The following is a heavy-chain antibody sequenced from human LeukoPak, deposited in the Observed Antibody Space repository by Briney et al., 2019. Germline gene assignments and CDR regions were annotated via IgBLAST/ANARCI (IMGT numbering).Heavy chain of an antibody. D-gene: IGHD3-22*01. CDR1: GGSISSSNW. V-gene: IGHV4-4*02. Sequence: SETLSLTCAVSGGSISSSNWWSWVRQPPGKGLEWIGEIYHSGSTNYNPSLKSRVTISVDKSKNQFSLKLSSVTAADTAVYYCARLTGDSSGYYYGYWGQETLVTVS. CDR3: ARLTGDSSGYYYGY. J-gene: IGHJ4*02. CDR2: IYHSGST.